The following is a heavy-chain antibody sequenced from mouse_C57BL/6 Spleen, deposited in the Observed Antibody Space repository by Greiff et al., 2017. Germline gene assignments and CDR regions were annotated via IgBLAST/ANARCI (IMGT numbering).Heavy chain of an antibody. CDR3: ATLDGYYCYYARDY. CDR2: INPSSGYT. D-gene: IGHD2-3*01. V-gene: IGHV1-7*01. Sequence: QVQLQQSGAELAKPGASVKLSCKASGYTFTSYWMHWVKQRPGQGLEWLGYINPSSGYTTYNQKFKDKATLTADTSSSTAYMQLSRLTYDDSAVYDCATLDGYYCYYARDYWGQGTSVTVSS. CDR1: GYTFTSYW. J-gene: IGHJ4*01.